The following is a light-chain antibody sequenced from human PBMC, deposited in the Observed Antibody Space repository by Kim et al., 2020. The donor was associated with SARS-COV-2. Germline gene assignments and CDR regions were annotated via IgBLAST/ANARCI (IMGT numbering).Light chain of an antibody. CDR2: DKN. Sequence: QTGSKSGKGDSRRCYEAWCHQKQARAAVLVVNDKNNRPPGITDRCFGSSSGNKAAFSITAAEAEDEADYYCSNRHNSGSHWVFGGGTKLTVL. J-gene: IGLJ2*01. CDR1: SRRCYE. V-gene: IGLV3-19*01. CDR3: SNRHNSGSHWV.